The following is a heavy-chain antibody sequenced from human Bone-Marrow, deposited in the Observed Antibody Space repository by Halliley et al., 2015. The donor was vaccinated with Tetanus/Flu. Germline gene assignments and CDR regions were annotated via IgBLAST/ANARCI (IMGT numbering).Heavy chain of an antibody. CDR2: ISANNGKT. J-gene: IGHJ6*02. V-gene: IGHV1-18*04. CDR1: GHTFSSYA. Sequence: QLVQSGAEVQKPGATVKVSCKASGHTFSSYAIRWVRQAPGQGLEWMGLISANNGKTDYAQRLQGRVTMTTDTSTSTAYMELKSLRSDDTAVYYCATFSSIDLYYYYGMDVWGQGTTVTVSS. D-gene: IGHD2-2*01. CDR3: ATFSSIDLYYYYGMDV.